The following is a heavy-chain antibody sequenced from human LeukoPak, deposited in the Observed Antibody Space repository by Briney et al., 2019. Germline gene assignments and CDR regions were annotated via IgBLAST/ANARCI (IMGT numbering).Heavy chain of an antibody. J-gene: IGHJ4*02. Sequence: PGGTLRLSCTVSGFTFSSHEVNWVRQAPGKGLELVSYISRTCSAISYADSVKGRFTIFRDNAKNSLYLQMNSLRVEDTAFYYCAREFDYWGQGTLVTVAS. CDR2: ISRTCSAI. CDR3: AREFDY. V-gene: IGHV3-48*03. CDR1: GFTFSSHE.